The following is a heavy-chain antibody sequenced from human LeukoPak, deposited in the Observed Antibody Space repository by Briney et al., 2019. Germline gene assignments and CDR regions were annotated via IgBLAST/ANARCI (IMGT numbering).Heavy chain of an antibody. CDR2: INWNGGST. CDR3: ARDSGYCGGDCYAFDI. Sequence: GGSLRLSCTASGFTFGDYAMSWVRQAPGKGLEWVSGINWNGGSTGYADSVKGRFTISRDNAKNSLYLQMNSLRAEDTAVYYCARDSGYCGGDCYAFDIWGQGTMVTVSS. J-gene: IGHJ3*02. D-gene: IGHD2-21*02. CDR1: GFTFGDYA. V-gene: IGHV3-20*04.